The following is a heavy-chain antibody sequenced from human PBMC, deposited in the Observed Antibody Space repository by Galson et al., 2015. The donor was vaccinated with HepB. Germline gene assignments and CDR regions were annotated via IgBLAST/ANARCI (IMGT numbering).Heavy chain of an antibody. CDR1: GFTFTSSA. Sequence: SVKVSCKASGFTFTSSAVQWVRQARGQRLEWIGWIVVGSGNTNYAQKFQERVTITRDMSTSTAYMELSSLRSEDTAVYYCAADACGGDCFERYYYYYMDVWGKGTTVTVSS. V-gene: IGHV1-58*01. J-gene: IGHJ6*03. CDR3: AADACGGDCFERYYYYYMDV. CDR2: IVVGSGNT. D-gene: IGHD2-21*01.